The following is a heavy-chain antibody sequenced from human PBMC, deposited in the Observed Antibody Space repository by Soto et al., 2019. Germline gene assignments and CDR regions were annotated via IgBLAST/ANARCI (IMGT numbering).Heavy chain of an antibody. CDR1: GGSISSYY. Sequence: SETLSLTCTVSGGSISSYYWSWIRQPPGKGLEWIGYIYYSGSTNYNPSLKSRVTISVDTSKNQFSLKLSSVTAADTAVYYCARTWDKYDILTGYFPWYFDYWGQGTLVTVSS. D-gene: IGHD3-9*01. J-gene: IGHJ4*02. V-gene: IGHV4-59*08. CDR2: IYYSGST. CDR3: ARTWDKYDILTGYFPWYFDY.